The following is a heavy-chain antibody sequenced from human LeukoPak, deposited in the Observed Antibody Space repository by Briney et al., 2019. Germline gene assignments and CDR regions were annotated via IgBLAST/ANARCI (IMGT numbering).Heavy chain of an antibody. CDR2: IYYSGST. J-gene: IGHJ6*02. CDR1: GGSISSGGYY. V-gene: IGHV4-31*03. CDR3: ARVRIEVRGPSYYYYGMDV. D-gene: IGHD3-10*01. Sequence: SETLSLTCTVSGGSISSGGYYWSWIRQHPGKGLEWIGYIYYSGSTYYNPSLKSRVTISVDTSKNQFSLKLSSVTAADTAVYYCARVRIEVRGPSYYYYGMDVWGQGTTVTVSS.